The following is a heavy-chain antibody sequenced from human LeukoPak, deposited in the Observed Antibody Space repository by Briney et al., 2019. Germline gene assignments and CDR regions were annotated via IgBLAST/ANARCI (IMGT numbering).Heavy chain of an antibody. CDR1: GFTFSSYE. V-gene: IGHV3-48*03. J-gene: IGHJ4*02. CDR2: ISSSGSTI. D-gene: IGHD3-3*01. CDR3: ARDRVGSADFWSGYYTGTFDY. Sequence: PGGSLRLSCAASGFTFSSYEMNWVRQAPGKGLEWVSYISSSGSTIYYADSVKGRFTISRDNAKNSLYLQMNSLRPEDTAVYYCARDRVGSADFWSGYYTGTFDYWGQGTLVTVSS.